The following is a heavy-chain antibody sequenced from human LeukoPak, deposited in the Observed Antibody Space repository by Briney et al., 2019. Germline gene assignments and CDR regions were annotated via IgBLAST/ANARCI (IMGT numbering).Heavy chain of an antibody. D-gene: IGHD5-24*01. CDR2: ILHSGAT. CDR3: ARYTSATMAHD. J-gene: IGHJ4*02. V-gene: IGHV4-38-2*01. Sequence: PSETLSLTCAVSGYSLSSTYYWGWIWQPPGGGLEWIGSILHSGATDYNPSLKTRVTISIDTSKNQFSLKLSSVTATDSAVYYSARYTSATMAHDWGQGTLVTVSS. CDR1: GYSLSSTYY.